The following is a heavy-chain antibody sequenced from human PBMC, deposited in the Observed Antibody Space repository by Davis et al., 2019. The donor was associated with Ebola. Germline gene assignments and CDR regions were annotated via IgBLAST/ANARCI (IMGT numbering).Heavy chain of an antibody. D-gene: IGHD6-19*01. J-gene: IGHJ4*02. Sequence: GESLKISCAVSGLPSSTYALSWVRQAPGKGLEWVATIGGSGAATYYAGSVKGRFTISRDNSRNTLYLQMSGLRGEDTALYYCTTRLVNHFDHWGQGTLVTVSS. CDR2: IGGSGAAT. CDR1: GLPSSTYA. CDR3: TTRLVNHFDH. V-gene: IGHV3-23*01.